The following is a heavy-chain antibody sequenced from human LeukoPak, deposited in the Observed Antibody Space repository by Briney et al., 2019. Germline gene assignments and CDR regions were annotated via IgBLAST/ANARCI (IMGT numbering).Heavy chain of an antibody. Sequence: GGSLRLSCAASGFTFSSYNMNWVRQAPGKGLGWVSSITSGSSYRFYADSVKGRFTISRDNAKNSLYLQMNSLRAEDTAVYYCARAPAHYYDSSDHYYVGESYFDYWGQGTLVTVSS. D-gene: IGHD3-22*01. CDR2: ITSGSSYR. V-gene: IGHV3-21*01. J-gene: IGHJ4*02. CDR1: GFTFSSYN. CDR3: ARAPAHYYDSSDHYYVGESYFDY.